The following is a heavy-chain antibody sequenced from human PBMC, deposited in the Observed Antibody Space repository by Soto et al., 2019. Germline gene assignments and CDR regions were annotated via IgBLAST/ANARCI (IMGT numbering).Heavy chain of an antibody. CDR1: GGSFSGYY. D-gene: IGHD6-19*01. CDR2: INHSGST. CDR3: ARGRVYSSGWFEY. J-gene: IGHJ5*01. Sequence: QVQLQQWGAGLLKPSETLSLTCAVYGGSFSGYYWSWIRQPPGKGMEWIGEINHSGSTNYNPSLKSRVTVSIDTSKNQFSLKLSSVTAADTDVYYCARGRVYSSGWFEYWGQGTLVTVSS. V-gene: IGHV4-34*01.